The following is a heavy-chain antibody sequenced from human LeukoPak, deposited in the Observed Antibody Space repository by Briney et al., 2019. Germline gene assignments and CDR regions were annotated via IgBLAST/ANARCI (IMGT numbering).Heavy chain of an antibody. V-gene: IGHV1-18*04. Sequence: GASVKVSCKASGYTFTGYYMHWVRQAPGQGLEWMGWIGTHNGNTNYAQKLRYRLTLTTDTSTTTTYMELRSLRSDDTAVYYCVRDYYSGSNWFDPWGQGTLVTVSS. J-gene: IGHJ5*02. CDR3: VRDYYSGSNWFDP. CDR2: IGTHNGNT. CDR1: GYTFTGYY. D-gene: IGHD1-26*01.